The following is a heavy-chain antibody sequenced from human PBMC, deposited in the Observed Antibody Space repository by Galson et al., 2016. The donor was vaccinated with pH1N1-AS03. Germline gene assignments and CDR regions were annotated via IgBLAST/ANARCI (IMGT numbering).Heavy chain of an antibody. Sequence: SLRLSCATSGFTFADHAMSWFRQAPGMGLEWVGFIRSKTYGGTAEYAASVKDRFTLSRDDSKRIAYLQMDSLKIEDTGIYYCTRGCGGACPRGDSWGQGTPVTVSS. CDR3: TRGCGGACPRGDS. J-gene: IGHJ4*02. V-gene: IGHV3-49*03. CDR2: IRSKTYGGTA. D-gene: IGHD2-21*02. CDR1: GFTFADHA.